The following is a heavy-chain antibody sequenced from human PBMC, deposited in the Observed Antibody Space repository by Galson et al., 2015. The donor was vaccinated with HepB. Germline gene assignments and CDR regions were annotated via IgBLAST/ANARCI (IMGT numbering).Heavy chain of an antibody. J-gene: IGHJ6*02. Sequence: SLRLSCAASGFTFSSYGMHWVRQAPGKGLEWVAVISYDGSNKYYADSVKGRFTISRDNSKNTLYLQMNSLRAEDTAVYYCAKGRGGKGYCTNGVCYNPYYYYGMDVWGQGTTVTVSS. V-gene: IGHV3-30*18. D-gene: IGHD2-8*01. CDR2: ISYDGSNK. CDR3: AKGRGGKGYCTNGVCYNPYYYYGMDV. CDR1: GFTFSSYG.